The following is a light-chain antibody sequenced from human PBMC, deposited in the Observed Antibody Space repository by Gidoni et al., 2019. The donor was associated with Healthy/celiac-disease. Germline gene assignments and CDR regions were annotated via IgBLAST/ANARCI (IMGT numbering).Light chain of an antibody. J-gene: IGKJ4*01. CDR3: QQYVNLPALG. CDR1: QDISNY. CDR2: DAS. Sequence: DIQMTQSPSSLSASVGDRVTITCQASQDISNYLNWYQQKPGKSPKLRIYDASNLETGVPSRFSGSGSGTDFTFTISSLQPEDIATYYCQQYVNLPALGFGGGTKVEIK. V-gene: IGKV1-33*01.